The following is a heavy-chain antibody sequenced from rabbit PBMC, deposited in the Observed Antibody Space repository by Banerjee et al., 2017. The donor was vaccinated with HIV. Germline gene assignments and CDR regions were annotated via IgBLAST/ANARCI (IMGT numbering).Heavy chain of an antibody. CDR2: IYSSCRNF. D-gene: IGHD8-1*01. V-gene: IGHV1S45*01. CDR3: ARDLGGSSDL. J-gene: IGHJ6*01. Sequence: QEQLEESGGDLVKPEGSLTLTCTASGFSFSNRYVMCWVRQAPGKGLEWIGCIYSSCRNFVFASWATGRFTISKTSSTTVTLQMTSLTAADTATYFCARDLGGSSDLWGPGTLVTVS. CDR1: GFSFSNRYV.